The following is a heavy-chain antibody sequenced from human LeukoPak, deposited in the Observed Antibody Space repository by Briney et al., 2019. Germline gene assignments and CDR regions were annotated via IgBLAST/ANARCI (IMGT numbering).Heavy chain of an antibody. CDR1: GGSISSSSYY. V-gene: IGHV4-39*07. CDR2: IYYSGST. Sequence: PSETLSLTCTVSGGSISSSSYYWGWIRQPPGKGLEWIGSIYYSGSTYYNPSLKSRVTISVDTSKNQFSLKLSSVTAADTAVYYCARELQVWAYSGRYGAFDIWGQGTMVTVSS. J-gene: IGHJ3*02. CDR3: ARELQVWAYSGRYGAFDI. D-gene: IGHD1-26*01.